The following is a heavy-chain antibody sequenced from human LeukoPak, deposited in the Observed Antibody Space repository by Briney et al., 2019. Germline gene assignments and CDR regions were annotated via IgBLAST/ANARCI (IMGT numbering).Heavy chain of an antibody. CDR2: IYSGGST. V-gene: IGHV3-66*01. Sequence: GGSLRLSCAASGFTFSDYYMSWVRQAPGKGLEWVSVIYSGGSTFYADSVKGRFTIARDSSKNTVYLQMNSLRGEDTAVYYCARDRAYSYGFAYYFADWGQGTLVTVSS. D-gene: IGHD5-18*01. CDR3: ARDRAYSYGFAYYFAD. CDR1: GFTFSDYY. J-gene: IGHJ4*02.